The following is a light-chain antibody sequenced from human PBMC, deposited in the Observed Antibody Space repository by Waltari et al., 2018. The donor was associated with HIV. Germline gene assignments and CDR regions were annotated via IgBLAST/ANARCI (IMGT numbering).Light chain of an antibody. V-gene: IGKV1-NL1*01. Sequence: DIQMTQSPSSLSASVGDKVTITCRASRDIGNSLAWYQQMPGKAPSLLLYGASTLRSGVPSRFNGGGSGTVYTLAIGCVQPEDFATYYCQHYESPPPTFGQGTKLEI. CDR1: RDIGNS. CDR3: QHYESPPPT. J-gene: IGKJ2*01. CDR2: GAS.